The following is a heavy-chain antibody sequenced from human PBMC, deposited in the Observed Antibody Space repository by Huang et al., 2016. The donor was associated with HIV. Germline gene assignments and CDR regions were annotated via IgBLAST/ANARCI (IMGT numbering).Heavy chain of an antibody. CDR3: ARHWEGSFYYYYYIDV. CDR2: IYHTVNT. D-gene: IGHD1-26*01. V-gene: IGHV4-39*01. CDR1: GASISSASYY. J-gene: IGHJ6*03. Sequence: QVKLQESGPGLVKSSETLSLTCTVSGASISSASYYWVWFRQPPGKGLEWIGTIYHTVNTYYRPAPKRRFSMSVETSENQVSLRLRSGTAADTAVDFCARHWEGSFYYYYYIDVWGPGTTVTVSS.